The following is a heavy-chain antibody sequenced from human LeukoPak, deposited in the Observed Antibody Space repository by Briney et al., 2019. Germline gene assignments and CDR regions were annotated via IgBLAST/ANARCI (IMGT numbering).Heavy chain of an antibody. CDR1: GGSISSYY. J-gene: IGHJ4*02. V-gene: IGHV4-59*01. Sequence: SETLSLTCTVSGGSISSYYWSWIRQPPGNGLEWIGYIYYSGSTNYNPSLKSRVTISVDTSKNQFSLKLSSVTAADTAVYYCARNDDFWSGYWDYWGQGTLVTVSS. CDR2: IYYSGST. D-gene: IGHD3-3*01. CDR3: ARNDDFWSGYWDY.